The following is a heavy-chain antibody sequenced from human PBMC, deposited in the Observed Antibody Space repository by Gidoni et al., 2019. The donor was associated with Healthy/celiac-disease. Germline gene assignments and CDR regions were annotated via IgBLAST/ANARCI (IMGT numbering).Heavy chain of an antibody. CDR3: ARDCSSSWYLHYYYGMDV. CDR2: IWYDGSNK. CDR1: GFTFSGYG. Sequence: QVQLVESGGGVVQPGRSLRLSWAASGFTFSGYGMHWVRQAPGKSLEWVAVIWYDGSNKYYADSVKGRFTISRNNSKNTLYLQMNSLRGEDTAVYYCARDCSSSWYLHYYYGMDVWGQGTTVTVSS. D-gene: IGHD6-13*01. J-gene: IGHJ6*02. V-gene: IGHV3-33*08.